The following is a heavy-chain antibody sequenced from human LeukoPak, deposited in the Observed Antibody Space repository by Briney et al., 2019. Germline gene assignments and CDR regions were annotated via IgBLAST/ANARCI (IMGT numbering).Heavy chain of an antibody. CDR1: GFTFSSYA. J-gene: IGHJ4*02. V-gene: IGHV3-30-3*01. D-gene: IGHD3-22*01. CDR3: ASSREVGMIVVVPPSILRGY. CDR2: ISYDGSNK. Sequence: GGSLRLSCAASGFTFSSYAMHWVRQAPGKGLEWVAVISYDGSNKYYADSVKGRFTISRDNSKNTLYLQMNSLRAEDTAVHYCASSREVGMIVVVPPSILRGYWGQGTLVTVSS.